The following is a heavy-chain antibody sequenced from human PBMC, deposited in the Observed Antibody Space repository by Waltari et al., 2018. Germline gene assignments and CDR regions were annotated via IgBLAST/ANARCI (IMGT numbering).Heavy chain of an antibody. CDR1: GGSFSGYY. J-gene: IGHJ4*02. V-gene: IGHV4-34*01. CDR2: INHSGST. CDR3: ARGRVTIFGVVITAFDY. Sequence: QVQLQQWGAGLLKPSETLSLTCAVYGGSFSGYYWSWIRQPPGKGLEWIGEINHSGSTNYNPSLKGRVTISVDTSKNQFSLKLSSVTAADTAVYYCARGRVTIFGVVITAFDYWGQGTLVTVSS. D-gene: IGHD3-3*01.